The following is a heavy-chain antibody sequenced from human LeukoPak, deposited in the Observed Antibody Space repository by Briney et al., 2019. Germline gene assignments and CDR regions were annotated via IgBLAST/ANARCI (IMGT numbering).Heavy chain of an antibody. Sequence: SGGSLRLSCAASGFTFSSYAMHWVRQAPGKGLEWVALISYDGSNKYYTDSVKGRFTISRDNSKNTLYLQMISLRAEDTAVYYCARSATDSGWSGPLDYWGHGTLVTVSS. D-gene: IGHD6-19*01. CDR3: ARSATDSGWSGPLDY. CDR1: GFTFSSYA. V-gene: IGHV3-30-3*01. CDR2: ISYDGSNK. J-gene: IGHJ4*01.